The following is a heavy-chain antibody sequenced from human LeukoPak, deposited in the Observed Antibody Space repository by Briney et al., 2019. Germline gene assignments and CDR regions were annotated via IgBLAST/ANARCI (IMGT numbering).Heavy chain of an antibody. CDR2: IYDSGST. V-gene: IGHV4-59*01. Sequence: SETLSLTCTVSGASISSYYWSWIRQPPGKGLEWIGYIYDSGSTDYNPSLKSRVTISKDTSKTQFSLRLSSVTAADTAVYYCARARLDSSGRFDYWGQGTLVTVSS. D-gene: IGHD3-22*01. CDR1: GASISSYY. J-gene: IGHJ4*02. CDR3: ARARLDSSGRFDY.